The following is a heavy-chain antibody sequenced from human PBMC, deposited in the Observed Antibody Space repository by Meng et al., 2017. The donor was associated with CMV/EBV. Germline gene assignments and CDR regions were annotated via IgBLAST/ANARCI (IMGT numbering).Heavy chain of an antibody. D-gene: IGHD3-10*01. J-gene: IGHJ4*02. CDR3: ARESMVRGED. CDR2: INHSGST. CDR1: CGSFSGYY. V-gene: IGHV4-34*01. Sequence: QVQRQQGGAGLLKPSDTLSLTCAVYCGSFSGYYWSWIRQPPGKGLEWIGEINHSGSTNYNPSLKSRVTISVDTSKNQFSLKLSSVTAADTAVYYCARESMVRGEDWGQGTLVTVSS.